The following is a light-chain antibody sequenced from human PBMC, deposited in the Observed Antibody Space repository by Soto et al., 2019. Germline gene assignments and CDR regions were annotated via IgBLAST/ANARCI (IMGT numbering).Light chain of an antibody. J-gene: IGLJ3*02. CDR1: NIDVGAYNY. V-gene: IGLV2-14*01. CDR3: SSHSSSLLV. CDR2: EVR. Sequence: QSVLTQPASVSGSPGQSITISCTGANIDVGAYNYVSWYQQHPNKAPKLIIYEVRNRPSGVSDRFSGSRTGNTASLTISGLQAEDEADYYCSSHSSSLLVFGRGTK.